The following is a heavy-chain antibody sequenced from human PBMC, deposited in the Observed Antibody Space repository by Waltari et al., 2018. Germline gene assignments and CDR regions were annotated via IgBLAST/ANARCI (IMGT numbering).Heavy chain of an antibody. CDR2: ISYNARNI. CDR3: ARDYCDRTNCHGMDV. V-gene: IGHV3-30*03. J-gene: IGHJ6*02. Sequence: VPLVASVGGVVLPGRSLRLSCDASEFTLSSSAMHWVRQAPGKGPEWVAVISYNARNIYYVDSVKGRFTISRDNSKKTLYLQMNSLRADDTAVYYCARDYCDRTNCHGMDVWGQGTTVTVSS. CDR1: EFTLSSSA. D-gene: IGHD3-22*01.